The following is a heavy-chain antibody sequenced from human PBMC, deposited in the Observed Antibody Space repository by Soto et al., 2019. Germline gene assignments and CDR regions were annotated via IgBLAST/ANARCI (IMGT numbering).Heavy chain of an antibody. D-gene: IGHD2-8*01. CDR1: GGSVSSGSYY. J-gene: IGHJ6*02. CDR2: IYYSGST. V-gene: IGHV4-61*01. CDR3: ARDQSEVDCTNGVCNWNYYYGMDV. Sequence: SETLSLTCTVSGGSVSSGSYYWSWIRQPPGKGLEWIGYIYYSGSTNYNPSLKSRVTISVDTSKNQFSLKLSSVTAADTAVYYCARDQSEVDCTNGVCNWNYYYGMDVWGQGTTVTVSS.